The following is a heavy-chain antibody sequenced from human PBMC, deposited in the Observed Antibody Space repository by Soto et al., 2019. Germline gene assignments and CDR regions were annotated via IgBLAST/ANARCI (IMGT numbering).Heavy chain of an antibody. CDR1: GGPISSGGYS. J-gene: IGHJ5*02. CDR2: IYHSGST. V-gene: IGHV4-30-2*01. CDR3: ARVPSP. Sequence: SETLSLTCAVSGGPISSGGYSWSWIRQPPGKGLEWIGYIYHSGSTYYNPSLKSRVTISVDRSKNQFSLKLSSVTAADTAVYYCARVPSPWGQGTLVTVSS.